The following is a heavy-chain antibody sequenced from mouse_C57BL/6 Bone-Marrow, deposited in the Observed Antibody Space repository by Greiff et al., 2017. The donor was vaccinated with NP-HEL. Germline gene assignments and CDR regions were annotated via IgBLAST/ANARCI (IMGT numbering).Heavy chain of an antibody. V-gene: IGHV6-3*01. D-gene: IGHD2-3*01. J-gene: IGHJ2*01. CDR2: IRLKSDNYAT. CDR1: GFTFSNYW. Sequence: EVKLMESGGGLVQPGGSMKLSCVASGFTFSNYWMNWVRQSPEKGLEWVAQIRLKSDNYATHYAESVKGRFTISRDESKSSVYLQRNNLRAEDTGIYYCTEGDGYYAFDYWGQGTTLTVSS. CDR3: TEGDGYYAFDY.